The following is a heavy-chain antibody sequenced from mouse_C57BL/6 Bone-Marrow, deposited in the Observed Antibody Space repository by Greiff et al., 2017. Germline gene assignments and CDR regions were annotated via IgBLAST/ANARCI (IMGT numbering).Heavy chain of an antibody. CDR2: INPSSGYT. V-gene: IGHV1-4*01. CDR3: ARNHYGSRGWFAY. Sequence: QVQLKESGAELARPGASVKMSCKASGYTFTSYTMHWVKQRPGQGLEWIGYINPSSGYTKYNQKFKDKATLTADKSSSTAYMQLSSLTSEDSAVYYCARNHYGSRGWFAYWGQGTLVTVSA. CDR1: GYTFTSYT. J-gene: IGHJ3*01. D-gene: IGHD1-1*01.